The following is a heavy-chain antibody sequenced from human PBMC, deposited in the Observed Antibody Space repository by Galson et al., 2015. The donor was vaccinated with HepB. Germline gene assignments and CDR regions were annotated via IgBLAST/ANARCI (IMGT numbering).Heavy chain of an antibody. V-gene: IGHV3-21*01. J-gene: IGHJ4*02. CDR1: GFTFSSYS. D-gene: IGHD3-16*01. CDR2: ISSSSSYI. Sequence: SLRLSCAASGFTFSSYSMNWVRQAPGKGLEWVSSISSSSSYIYYADSVKGRFTISRDNAKNSLYLQMNSLRAADTAMYYCARGPASVVYDYVWGSRRRPLYYSDSWGQGTLVTVSS. CDR3: ARGPASVVYDYVWGSRRRPLYYSDS.